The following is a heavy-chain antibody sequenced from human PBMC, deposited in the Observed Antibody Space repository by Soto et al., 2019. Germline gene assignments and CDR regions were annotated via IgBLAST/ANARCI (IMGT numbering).Heavy chain of an antibody. CDR2: INDDGIST. V-gene: IGHV3-74*01. D-gene: IGHD1-1*01. CDR1: GFTFSMYW. CDR3: TRGPRSTSTGTGAF. Sequence: GGSLRLSCAASGFTFSMYWMHWVRQVPGKGPEWVSRINDDGISTNYADSVKGRFTISRDNAKNTLYLQMNALRVEDTAVYYCTRGPRSTSTGTGAFWGQGTMVTVYS. J-gene: IGHJ4*02.